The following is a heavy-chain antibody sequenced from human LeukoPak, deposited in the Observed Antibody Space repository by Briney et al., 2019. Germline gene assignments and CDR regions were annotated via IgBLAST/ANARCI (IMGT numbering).Heavy chain of an antibody. V-gene: IGHV3-30*18. CDR1: GFTFSSYG. Sequence: TGGSLRLSCAASGFTFSSYGMHWVRQAPGKGLEWVAVISYDGSNKYYADSVKGRFTIFRDNSKNTLYLQMNSLRAEDTAVYYCANLAWSGADFDYWGQGTLVTVSS. D-gene: IGHD1-26*01. J-gene: IGHJ4*02. CDR2: ISYDGSNK. CDR3: ANLAWSGADFDY.